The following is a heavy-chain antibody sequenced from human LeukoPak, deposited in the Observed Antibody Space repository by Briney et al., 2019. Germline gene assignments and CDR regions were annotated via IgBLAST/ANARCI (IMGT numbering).Heavy chain of an antibody. D-gene: IGHD3-10*01. J-gene: IGHJ4*02. CDR3: ARVVWFGELYFDY. CDR2: IYYSGST. Sequence: PSETLSLTCTVSGGSISSYYWRWIRQPPGKGLEWIGYIYYSGSTNYNPSLKSRVTMSVDTSKNQFSLKLSSVTAADTAVYYCARVVWFGELYFDYWGQGTLVTVSS. CDR1: GGSISSYY. V-gene: IGHV4-59*01.